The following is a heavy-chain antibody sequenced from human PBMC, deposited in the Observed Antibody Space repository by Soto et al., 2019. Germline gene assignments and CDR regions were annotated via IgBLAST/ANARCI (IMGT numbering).Heavy chain of an antibody. Sequence: QVQLVQSGAEVKKPGASVKVSCKASGYTFTSYDIIWVRQATGQGLEWMGWMNPSTGNTDSAEKFQGRLTMTRNTSISTGYMELSSLSFEDTAVYYGARGRIIVAGGFDPWGQGTLVTVSS. CDR3: ARGRIIVAGGFDP. J-gene: IGHJ5*02. CDR1: GYTFTSYD. D-gene: IGHD6-19*01. CDR2: MNPSTGNT. V-gene: IGHV1-8*01.